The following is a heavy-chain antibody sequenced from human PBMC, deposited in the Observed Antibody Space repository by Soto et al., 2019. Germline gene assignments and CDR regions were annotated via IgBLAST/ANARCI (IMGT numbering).Heavy chain of an antibody. CDR2: IIPIFGTA. CDR1: GGTFMSDV. J-gene: IGHJ4*02. Sequence: GASANVSCKASGGTFMSDVSSWARQDPGQGLEWMGGIIPIFGTANYAQKFQGRVTITADKSTSTAYMELSSLRSEDTAVYYCARASGYSYGYVDFWGQGPRVTVSS. D-gene: IGHD5-18*01. V-gene: IGHV1-69*06. CDR3: ARASGYSYGYVDF.